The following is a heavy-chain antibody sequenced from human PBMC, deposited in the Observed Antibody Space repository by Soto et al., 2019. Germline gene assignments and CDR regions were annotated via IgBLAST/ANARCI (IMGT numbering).Heavy chain of an antibody. V-gene: IGHV3-23*01. J-gene: IGHJ4*02. D-gene: IGHD6-13*01. Sequence: PGGSLRLSCAASGFTFSRNAMSWVRQAPGKGLEWVSVMSGSGGSTYYADSVTGRFTISRDNSKNTLYLQMNSLRAEDTAVYYCAIGYREYRSSWFYYWGQGTLVTVSS. CDR1: GFTFSRNA. CDR3: AIGYREYRSSWFYY. CDR2: MSGSGGST.